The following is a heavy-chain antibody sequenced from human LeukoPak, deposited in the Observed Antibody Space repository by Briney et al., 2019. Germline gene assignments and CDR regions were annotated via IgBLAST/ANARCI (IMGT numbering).Heavy chain of an antibody. CDR3: VKGGQDCSPTTCYYD. CDR2: ISGSGST. CDR1: GYIFNNYA. Sequence: GGSLRLSCVASGYIFNNYAVSWVRQAPGKGLEWVSAISGSGSTYYADSVKGRFTISRDNSKNTGYLQMSSLRAEETAVYYCVKGGQDCSPTTCYYDWGQGTLVTVSS. J-gene: IGHJ4*02. V-gene: IGHV3-23*01. D-gene: IGHD2-2*01.